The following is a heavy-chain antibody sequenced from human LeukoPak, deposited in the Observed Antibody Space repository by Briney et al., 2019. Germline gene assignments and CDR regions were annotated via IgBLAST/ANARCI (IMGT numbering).Heavy chain of an antibody. CDR3: AKDRQGLPDY. CDR1: GFTFSSYA. J-gene: IGHJ4*02. CDR2: VTGSGGST. V-gene: IGHV3-23*01. Sequence: GGSLRLSCAASGFTFSSYAMSWVRQAPGKGLEWVSVVTGSGGSTYYADSAKGRFTISRDNSKNTLSLQMNSLRAEDTAVYYCAKDRQGLPDYWGQGTLVTVS.